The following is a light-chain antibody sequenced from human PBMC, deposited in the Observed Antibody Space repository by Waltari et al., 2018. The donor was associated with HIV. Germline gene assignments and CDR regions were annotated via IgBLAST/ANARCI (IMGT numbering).Light chain of an antibody. Sequence: QSVLTQPPSVSGAPGQRVTISCTGGSSNLGAGSDVHWYQQLPGTDPKLLSYGNTTRPSGVPDRFSGSKSGTSASRAITGLQAEDESDYYCQSYDSSLSGVVFGGGTKLTVL. J-gene: IGLJ2*01. CDR2: GNT. CDR1: SSNLGAGSD. CDR3: QSYDSSLSGVV. V-gene: IGLV1-40*01.